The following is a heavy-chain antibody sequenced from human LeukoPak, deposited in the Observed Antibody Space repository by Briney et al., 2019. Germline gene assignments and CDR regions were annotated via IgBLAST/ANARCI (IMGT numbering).Heavy chain of an antibody. CDR2: ISAGSNYI. CDR1: GFAFSNYG. D-gene: IGHD2-2*01. V-gene: IGHV3-21*01. CDR3: ARDASTRCYLCEVDH. Sequence: GGSLRLSCVASGFAFSNYGTHWVRQAPGKGLGWVSSISAGSNYIYYGDSVKGRFTISRDNAKNSLYLQMSSLRAEDTAVYYCARDASTRCYLCEVDHWGQGTLVTVSS. J-gene: IGHJ4*02.